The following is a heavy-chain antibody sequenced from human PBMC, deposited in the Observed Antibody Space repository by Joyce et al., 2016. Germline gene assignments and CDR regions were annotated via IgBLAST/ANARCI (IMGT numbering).Heavy chain of an antibody. Sequence: QVQLVQSGAEVTKPGASVKVSCKASGYPFTNNDIHWVRQAPGQSLEWMGWVSGDSGNTKYSQKFQARLTFTRDTPATTAYMELSSLTIEDTALYYCARGRTLLDWGQGTLVTVSS. CDR2: VSGDSGNT. D-gene: IGHD2-15*01. CDR3: ARGRTLLD. J-gene: IGHJ4*02. CDR1: GYPFTNND. V-gene: IGHV1-3*01.